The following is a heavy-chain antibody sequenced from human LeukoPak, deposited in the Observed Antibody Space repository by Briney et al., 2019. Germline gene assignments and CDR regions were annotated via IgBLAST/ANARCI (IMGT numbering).Heavy chain of an antibody. Sequence: GGSLRLSCAASGFTFSSYSMNWVRQAPGKGLEWVSFISSSSSYIYYADSVKGRFTISRDNAKNSLYLQMNSLRAEDTAVYYCARVGTTVTSVDYWGQGTLVTVSS. CDR2: ISSSSSYI. V-gene: IGHV3-21*01. CDR1: GFTFSSYS. J-gene: IGHJ4*02. CDR3: ARVGTTVTSVDY. D-gene: IGHD4-17*01.